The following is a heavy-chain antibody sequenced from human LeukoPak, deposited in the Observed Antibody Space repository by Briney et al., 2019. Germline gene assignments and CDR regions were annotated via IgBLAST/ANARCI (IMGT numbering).Heavy chain of an antibody. D-gene: IGHD2-15*01. CDR3: VRDNPRCCGVVPANIDDF. CDR2: ISRDSNII. Sequence: GGSLRLSCAASGFIFSRDSMNWVRQAPGKGLEWISYISRDSNIIFYADSVRGRFTISRDNAKNSLYLQMNSLRAEDTAVYYCVRDNPRCCGVVPANIDDFWGQGTLVIVSS. V-gene: IGHV3-48*01. CDR1: GFIFSRDS. J-gene: IGHJ4*02.